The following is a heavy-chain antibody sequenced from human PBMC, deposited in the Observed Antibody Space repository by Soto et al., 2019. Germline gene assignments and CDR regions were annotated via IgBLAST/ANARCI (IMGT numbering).Heavy chain of an antibody. CDR3: ARGIAALDYFDY. Sequence: QVQLAESGGGLVKPGGSLRLSCAASGFTFSDYSMSWIRQSPGKGLEWVSSISNSGRYINHADSVKGRFTISRDNAKSSLFLQMNNLRAEDTAVYYCARGIAALDYFDYWGQGTLVTVSS. D-gene: IGHD6-13*01. J-gene: IGHJ4*02. CDR1: GFTFSDYS. CDR2: ISNSGRYI. V-gene: IGHV3-11*01.